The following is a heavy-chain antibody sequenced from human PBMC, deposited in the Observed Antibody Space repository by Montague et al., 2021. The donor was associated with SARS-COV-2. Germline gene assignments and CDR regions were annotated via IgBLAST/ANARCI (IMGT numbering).Heavy chain of an antibody. CDR3: ARETMTGDAFDI. J-gene: IGHJ3*02. Sequence: SETLSLTCTVSGASVSGSDWGWIRQSPGKGLEWIGYFYSVGSTDYNPSLKSRVTISRDTPKNQFSLKVRSVTAADTAVYYCARETMTGDAFDIWGQGTMVTASS. V-gene: IGHV4-59*02. CDR2: FYSVGST. D-gene: IGHD1-14*01. CDR1: GASVSGSD.